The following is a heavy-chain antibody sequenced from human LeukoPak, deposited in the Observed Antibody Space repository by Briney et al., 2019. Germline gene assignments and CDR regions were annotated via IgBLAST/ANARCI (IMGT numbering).Heavy chain of an antibody. Sequence: GGSLRLSCATSGFAFRKYAINWVRHAPGKGLEWVSTISGSGGSTYYADSVKGRFTISRDNSKNTLDLQMNSLRAEDTAVYYCAKGPPFGSGSYYTWGQGTLVTVSS. D-gene: IGHD3-10*01. J-gene: IGHJ5*02. V-gene: IGHV3-23*01. CDR1: GFAFRKYA. CDR3: AKGPPFGSGSYYT. CDR2: ISGSGGST.